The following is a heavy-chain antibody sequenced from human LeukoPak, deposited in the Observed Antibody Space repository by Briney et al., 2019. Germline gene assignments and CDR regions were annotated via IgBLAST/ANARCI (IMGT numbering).Heavy chain of an antibody. V-gene: IGHV3-11*06. Sequence: GGSLRLSCAASGFTFSDYYMSWIRQAPGKGLEWVSYISSSSSYTNYADSVKVPFTISRYNAKNSLYLQMNSLRAEDTAVYYCARSADGTYYYYGMDVWGQGTTVTVSS. D-gene: IGHD6-6*01. CDR2: ISSSSSYT. CDR3: ARSADGTYYYYGMDV. CDR1: GFTFSDYY. J-gene: IGHJ6*02.